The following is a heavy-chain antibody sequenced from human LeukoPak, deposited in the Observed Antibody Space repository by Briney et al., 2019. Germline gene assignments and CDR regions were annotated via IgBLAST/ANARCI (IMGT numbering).Heavy chain of an antibody. Sequence: ASVKVSCKVSGYTLTELSMHWVRQAPGKGLEWMGGFDPEDGETIYAQKFQGRVTMTEDTSTDTAYMELSSLRSEDTAVYYCATPLYSSAAGWFDPWGQGTLVTVSS. V-gene: IGHV1-24*01. J-gene: IGHJ5*02. CDR2: FDPEDGET. D-gene: IGHD6-25*01. CDR1: GYTLTELS. CDR3: ATPLYSSAAGWFDP.